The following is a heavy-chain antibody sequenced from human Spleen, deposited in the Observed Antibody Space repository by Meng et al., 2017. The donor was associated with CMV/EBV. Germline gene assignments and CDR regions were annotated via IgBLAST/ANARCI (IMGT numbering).Heavy chain of an antibody. D-gene: IGHD2-2*02. CDR3: ARARRLGYCSSTSCYTLGN. CDR2: IIPIFGTA. CDR1: FSSDA. J-gene: IGHJ4*02. V-gene: IGHV1-69*05. Sequence: FSSDAISWMRQAPRQGLEWMGEIIPIFGTANYAQKFQGRVTITTDESTSTAYMELSSLRSEDTAVYYCARARRLGYCSSTSCYTLGNWGQGTLVTVSS.